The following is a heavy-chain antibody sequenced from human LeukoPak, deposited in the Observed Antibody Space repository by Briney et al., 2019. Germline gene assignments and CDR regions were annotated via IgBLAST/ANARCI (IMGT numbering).Heavy chain of an antibody. J-gene: IGHJ4*02. CDR1: GGSISSGDYY. Sequence: SETLSLTCTVSGGSISSGDYYWSWIRQPPGKGLEWIGYIYYSGSTYYNPSLKSRVTISVDTSKNQFSLKLSSVTAADTAVYYCARVGESDFWSGFDYWGQGTLVTVSS. CDR3: ARVGESDFWSGFDY. V-gene: IGHV4-30-4*08. CDR2: IYYSGST. D-gene: IGHD3-3*01.